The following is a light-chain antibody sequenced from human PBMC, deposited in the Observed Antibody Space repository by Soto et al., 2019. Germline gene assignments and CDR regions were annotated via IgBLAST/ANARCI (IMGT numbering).Light chain of an antibody. V-gene: IGKV1-5*03. CDR1: QTISSW. Sequence: DIQMTQSPSTLSASVGDRVTIACRASQTISSWLAWYQQRPGKAPSLLLYKTSSLESVVPSRFSGAGSGTEFTLTRSGLQPDDFASYECQLYNTYFSHTCGGGTKVDIK. CDR3: QLYNTYFSHT. J-gene: IGKJ4*01. CDR2: KTS.